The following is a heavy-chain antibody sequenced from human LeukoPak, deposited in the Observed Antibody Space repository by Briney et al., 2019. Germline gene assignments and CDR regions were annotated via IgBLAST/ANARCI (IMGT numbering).Heavy chain of an antibody. CDR3: ATTPYYDGSGYYFNWFDP. Sequence: GASVKVSCKASGYTFTSYGISWVRQAPGQGLEWMGWISAYNGNTNYAQKLQGRVTMTTDTSTSTAYMELRSLRSDDTAVYYCATTPYYDGSGYYFNWFDPWGQGTLVTVSS. CDR1: GYTFTSYG. J-gene: IGHJ5*02. CDR2: ISAYNGNT. D-gene: IGHD3-22*01. V-gene: IGHV1-18*01.